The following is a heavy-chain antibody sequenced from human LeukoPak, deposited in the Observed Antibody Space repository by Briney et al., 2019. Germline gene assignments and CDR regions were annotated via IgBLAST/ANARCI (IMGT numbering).Heavy chain of an antibody. CDR2: INAGNGNT. Sequence: ASVKVSCKASGYTFTSYAMHWVRQAPGQRLEWMGWINAGNGNTKYSQKFQGRVTITRDTSASTAYMELSSLRSEDTAVYYCARDHITMVRGAPRSNWFDPWGQGTLVTVSS. J-gene: IGHJ5*02. V-gene: IGHV1-3*01. CDR3: ARDHITMVRGAPRSNWFDP. D-gene: IGHD3-10*01. CDR1: GYTFTSYA.